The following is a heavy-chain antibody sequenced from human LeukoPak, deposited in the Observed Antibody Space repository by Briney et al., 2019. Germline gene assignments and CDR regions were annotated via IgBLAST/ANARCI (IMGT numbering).Heavy chain of an antibody. V-gene: IGHV4-61*01. CDR3: ARTVDTAMELDY. CDR1: GDSVSSSNYY. Sequence: PSETLSLTCAVSGDSVSSSNYYWSWIRQPPGKGLEWIGYIYYSGSTNYNPSLKSRVTISVDTSKNQFSLKLSSVTAADTAVYYCARTVDTAMELDYWGQGTLVTVSS. CDR2: IYYSGST. D-gene: IGHD5-18*01. J-gene: IGHJ4*02.